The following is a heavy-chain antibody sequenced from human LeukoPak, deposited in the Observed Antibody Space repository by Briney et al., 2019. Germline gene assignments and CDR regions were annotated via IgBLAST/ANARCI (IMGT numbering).Heavy chain of an antibody. D-gene: IGHD5-18*01. V-gene: IGHV3-74*03. J-gene: IGHJ3*02. Sequence: GGSLRLSCAASGFTFSTYWMHWVRQAPGKGLVWVSRMNGDGRITTYADSVKGRFTISRDNAKNLVYVQMNSLRAEDTALYYCARDRGYSTFDIWGQGTMVTVSS. CDR3: ARDRGYSTFDI. CDR2: MNGDGRIT. CDR1: GFTFSTYW.